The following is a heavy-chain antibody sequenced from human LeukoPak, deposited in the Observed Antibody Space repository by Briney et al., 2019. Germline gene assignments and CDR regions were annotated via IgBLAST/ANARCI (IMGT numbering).Heavy chain of an antibody. CDR3: ARSYQLGSYGRFDP. D-gene: IGHD2-2*01. J-gene: IGHJ5*02. V-gene: IGHV4-34*01. CDR1: GGSFSGYY. CDR2: INHSGST. Sequence: SETLSLTCAVHGGSFSGYYWSWIRQPPGKGLEWIGEINHSGSTNYNPSLKSRVTISVDTSKNQFSLKLSSVTAADTAVYYCARSYQLGSYGRFDPWGQGTLVTVSS.